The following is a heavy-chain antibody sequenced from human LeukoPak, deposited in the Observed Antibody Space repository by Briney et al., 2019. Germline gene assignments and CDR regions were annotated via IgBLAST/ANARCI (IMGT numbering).Heavy chain of an antibody. Sequence: GGSLRLSCAASGFIFRSYWMSWVRQGPGKGLEWVAKIKLDGSEKYYVDSVKGRFTISRDNAKNSPYLQMNGVRAEDTAMYYCARDYYGSGSYHTFYYYHGLDVWGQGTTVTVSS. CDR1: GFIFRSYW. D-gene: IGHD3-10*01. J-gene: IGHJ6*02. V-gene: IGHV3-7*01. CDR3: ARDYYGSGSYHTFYYYHGLDV. CDR2: IKLDGSEK.